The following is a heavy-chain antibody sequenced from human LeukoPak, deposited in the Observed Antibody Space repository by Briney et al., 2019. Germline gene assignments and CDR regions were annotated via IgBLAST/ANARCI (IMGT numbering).Heavy chain of an antibody. CDR1: GFTVSSNY. D-gene: IGHD2-21*02. CDR3: ASTYCGGDCYSGDAFDI. CDR2: IYSGGST. J-gene: IGHJ3*02. Sequence: GGSLRLSCAASGFTVSSNYMSWVRQAPGKGLEWVSVIYSGGSTYYADSVKGRFTISRDNSKNTLYLLMNSLRAEDTAVYYCASTYCGGDCYSGDAFDIWGQGTMVTVSS. V-gene: IGHV3-66*01.